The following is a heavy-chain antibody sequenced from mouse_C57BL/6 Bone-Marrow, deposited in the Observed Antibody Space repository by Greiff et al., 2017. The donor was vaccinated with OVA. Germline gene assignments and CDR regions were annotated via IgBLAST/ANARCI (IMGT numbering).Heavy chain of an antibody. J-gene: IGHJ3*01. D-gene: IGHD2-1*01. Sequence: EVKLMESGGGLVKPGGSLKLSCAASGFTFSSYAMSWVRQTPEKRLEWVTTISDGGSYTYYQDNVKGRFTISRDHAKNNLYLQMSHLKSEDKAMYYCATVYYGNFFAYWGQGTLVTVSA. CDR3: ATVYYGNFFAY. CDR1: GFTFSSYA. CDR2: ISDGGSYT. V-gene: IGHV5-4*03.